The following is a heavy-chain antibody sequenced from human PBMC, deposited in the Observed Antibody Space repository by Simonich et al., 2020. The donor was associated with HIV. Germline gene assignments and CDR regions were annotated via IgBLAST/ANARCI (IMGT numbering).Heavy chain of an antibody. Sequence: QVQLVESGGGVVQPGRSLRLSCAASGFTFRSYGLYWVRQAPGMGVEGVAVIGYDGSNKYYAESVKGRFTISRDNSKNTLYLQMNSLRAEDTAVYYCARSNILTGYAGDSWGQGTLVTVSS. V-gene: IGHV3-33*01. J-gene: IGHJ4*02. D-gene: IGHD3-9*01. CDR1: GFTFRSYG. CDR3: ARSNILTGYAGDS. CDR2: IGYDGSNK.